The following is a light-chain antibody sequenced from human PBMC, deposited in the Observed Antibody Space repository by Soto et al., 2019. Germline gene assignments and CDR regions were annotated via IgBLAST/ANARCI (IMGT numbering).Light chain of an antibody. Sequence: QSVLTQPASVSGSPGQSITISCTGTSSDVGRYNLVSWYQQHPGKAPKLMIYEGSKRRSGVSNRFSGSKSGNTVSLTISGPQAEDEADYYCCAYAGSSTFVFGEGTKLTVL. J-gene: IGLJ2*01. CDR1: SSDVGRYNL. CDR2: EGS. CDR3: CAYAGSSTFV. V-gene: IGLV2-23*03.